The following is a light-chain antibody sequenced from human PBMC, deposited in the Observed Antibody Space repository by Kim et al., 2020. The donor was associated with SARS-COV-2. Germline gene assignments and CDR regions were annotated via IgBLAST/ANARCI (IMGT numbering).Light chain of an antibody. J-gene: IGKJ2*03. V-gene: IGKV2-28*01. CDR2: LGS. Sequence: EPASISCRASQSLLHSNGYNYLDWYLQKPGQSPQLLIYLGSNRAAGVPDRFSGSGSGTDFTLKISRVEAGDVGVYYCMQALQTPDSFGQGTKLEI. CDR1: QSLLHSNGYNY. CDR3: MQALQTPDS.